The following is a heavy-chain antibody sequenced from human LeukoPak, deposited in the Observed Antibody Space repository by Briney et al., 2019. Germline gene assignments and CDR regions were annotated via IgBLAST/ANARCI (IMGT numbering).Heavy chain of an antibody. V-gene: IGHV4-34*01. D-gene: IGHD3-22*01. CDR3: ASPSYDSSGRTFDY. CDR1: GGSFSGYC. Sequence: PSETLSLTCAVYGGSFSGYCWSWIRQPPGKGLEWIGEINHSGSTNYNPSLKSRVTISVDTSKNQFSLKLSSVTAADTAVYYCASPSYDSSGRTFDYWGQGTLVTVSS. CDR2: INHSGST. J-gene: IGHJ4*02.